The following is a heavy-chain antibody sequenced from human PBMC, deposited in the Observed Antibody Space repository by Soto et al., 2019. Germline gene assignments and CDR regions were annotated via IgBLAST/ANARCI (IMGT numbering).Heavy chain of an antibody. V-gene: IGHV3-23*01. D-gene: IGHD2-2*01. CDR3: AKDKGGRYCTRTSCLYSFDY. CDR1: GFTFSTYA. Sequence: EVQLLESGGGLVQPGGSLRLSCTASGFTFSTYAMSWVRQAPGKGLEWVSTISDSGSTYYADSVKGRFTISRDNSKNTLYLEMNSLRAEETAAYYCAKDKGGRYCTRTSCLYSFDYWGQGTLVTVSS. CDR2: ISDSGST. J-gene: IGHJ4*01.